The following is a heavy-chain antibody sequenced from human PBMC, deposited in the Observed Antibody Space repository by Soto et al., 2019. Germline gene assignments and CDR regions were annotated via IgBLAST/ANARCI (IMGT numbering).Heavy chain of an antibody. D-gene: IGHD6-13*01. V-gene: IGHV3-30*18. CDR2: ISYDGSNK. J-gene: IGHJ6*02. Sequence: GGSLRLSCAASGFTFSSYGMHWVRQAPGKGLEWVAVISYDGSNKYYADSVKGRFTISRDNSKNTLYLQMNSLRAEDTAVYYCAKDLGGAAAGAYYYYYYGMDVWGQGTTVTVSS. CDR1: GFTFSSYG. CDR3: AKDLGGAAAGAYYYYYYGMDV.